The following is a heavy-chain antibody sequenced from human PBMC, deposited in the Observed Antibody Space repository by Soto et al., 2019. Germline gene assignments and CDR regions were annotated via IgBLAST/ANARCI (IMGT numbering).Heavy chain of an antibody. CDR3: ARDRGYSYGFYDAFDI. J-gene: IGHJ3*02. D-gene: IGHD5-18*01. V-gene: IGHV4-59*01. CDR1: GGSISSYY. CDR2: IYYSGST. Sequence: SETLSLTCTVSGGSISSYYWSWIRQPPGKGLEWIGYIYYSGSTNYNPSLKSRVTISVDTSKNQFSLKLSSVTAADTAVYYCARDRGYSYGFYDAFDIWGQGTMVTVSS.